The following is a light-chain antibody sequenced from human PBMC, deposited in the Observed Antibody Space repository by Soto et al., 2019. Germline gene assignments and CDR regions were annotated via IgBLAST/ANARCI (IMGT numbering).Light chain of an antibody. CDR1: QNLLHSNGYNY. V-gene: IGKV2-28*01. Sequence: EIVLTQSPLSLPVTPGEPASISCRSSQNLLHSNGYNYLNWYLQNPGQSPQLLIYLGSNRASGVPDRFSGSGSGTDFTLTINRVEAEDVGIYFCAQGLATPFTFGGGTQVEIK. CDR2: LGS. CDR3: AQGLATPFT. J-gene: IGKJ4*01.